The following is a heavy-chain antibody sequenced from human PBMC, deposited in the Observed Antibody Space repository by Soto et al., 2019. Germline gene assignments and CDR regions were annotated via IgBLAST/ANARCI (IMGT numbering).Heavy chain of an antibody. CDR3: AREELNCGGDCFAF. J-gene: IGHJ4*02. V-gene: IGHV3-48*03. CDR1: GFTFTSYE. D-gene: IGHD2-21*01. Sequence: GGSLRLSCAASGFTFTSYEFNWVRQAPGKGLEWISYIGTSDNNIYYADSVKGRFTVSRDNARNPLYLQMNSLRAEDTAIYYCAREELNCGGDCFAFWGQGALVTVSS. CDR2: IGTSDNNI.